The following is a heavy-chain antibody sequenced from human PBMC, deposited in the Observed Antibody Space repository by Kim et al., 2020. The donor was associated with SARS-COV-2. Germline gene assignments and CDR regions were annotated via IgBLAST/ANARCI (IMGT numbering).Heavy chain of an antibody. CDR2: N. V-gene: IGHV6-1*01. Sequence: NGYAVYVKSRIPIHPDTSKNQFSRQLNSVTPEDTAVYYCARSGSSSSFDYWGQGTLVTVSS. D-gene: IGHD6-6*01. CDR3: ARSGSSSSFDY. J-gene: IGHJ4*02.